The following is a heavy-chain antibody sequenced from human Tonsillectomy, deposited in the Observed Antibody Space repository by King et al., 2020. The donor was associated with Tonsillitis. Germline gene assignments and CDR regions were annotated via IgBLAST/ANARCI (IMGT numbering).Heavy chain of an antibody. J-gene: IGHJ4*02. CDR1: GYSFTTHW. CDR2: IYPGDSNT. V-gene: IGHV5-51*01. CDR3: ARRQDGSFDY. Sequence: VQLVESGAEVKEPGESLKISCRASGYSFTTHWIGWVRHMPGKGLEWMGLIYPGDSNTKYSPAFQGQVTISADKSISTAYLQWSSQKASDTAMYFCARRQDGSFDYWGQGTLVTVSS. D-gene: IGHD1-26*01.